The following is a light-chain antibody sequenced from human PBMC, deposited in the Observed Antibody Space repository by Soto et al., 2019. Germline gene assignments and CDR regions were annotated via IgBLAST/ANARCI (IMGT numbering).Light chain of an antibody. CDR2: AAS. J-gene: IGKJ1*01. CDR1: QSISSY. CDR3: LQDYGDSWT. V-gene: IGKV1-39*01. Sequence: IQMTQSPSSLSAFVGDRVTITCRASQSISSYLNRYQQKPGQAPKLLIYAASNLYTGVPSRFSGSRSGTEFTLTISSLQPEDFASYYCLQDYGDSWTFGQGTKVDI.